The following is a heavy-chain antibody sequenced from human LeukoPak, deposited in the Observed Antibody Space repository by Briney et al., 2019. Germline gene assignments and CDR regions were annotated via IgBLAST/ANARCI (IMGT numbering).Heavy chain of an antibody. D-gene: IGHD2-15*01. CDR1: GFTFSSYA. V-gene: IGHV3-23*01. CDR2: ISGSGGST. CDR3: ARVPSDRTKYMDV. Sequence: PGGSLRLSCAASGFTFSSYAMGWVRQGPGKGLEWVSAISGSGGSTYYADSVKGRFTISRDNAKNSLYLQMNSLRDEDTALYYCARVPSDRTKYMDVWGKGTTVTVSS. J-gene: IGHJ6*03.